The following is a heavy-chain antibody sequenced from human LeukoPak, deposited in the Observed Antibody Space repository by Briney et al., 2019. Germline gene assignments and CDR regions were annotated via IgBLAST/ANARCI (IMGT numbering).Heavy chain of an antibody. J-gene: IGHJ5*02. CDR3: ARESAARPEVWFDP. D-gene: IGHD6-6*01. CDR2: IYYSGST. V-gene: IGHV4-31*11. CDR1: GGSISSGGYY. Sequence: PSQTLSLTCAVSGGSISSGGYYWSWIRQHPGKGLEWIGYIYYSGSTNYNPSLKSRVTISVDTSKNQFSLKLSSVTAADTAVYYCARESAARPEVWFDPWGQGTLVTVSS.